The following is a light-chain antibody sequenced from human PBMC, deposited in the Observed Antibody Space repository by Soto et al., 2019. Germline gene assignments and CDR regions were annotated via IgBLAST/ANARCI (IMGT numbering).Light chain of an antibody. CDR2: KAS. Sequence: DIQMTQSPSTLSASVGDRVIITCRASQSISSWLAWYQQNPGKAPKLLISKASTLESGVPSRFSGIGSGTEFTLTISCLQPDDFATYYCQQYNSYSWTFGQGTKVEIK. V-gene: IGKV1-5*03. J-gene: IGKJ1*01. CDR1: QSISSW. CDR3: QQYNSYSWT.